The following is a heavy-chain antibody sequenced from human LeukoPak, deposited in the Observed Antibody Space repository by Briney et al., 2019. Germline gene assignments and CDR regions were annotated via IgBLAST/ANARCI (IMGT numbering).Heavy chain of an antibody. D-gene: IGHD5-18*01. J-gene: IGHJ4*02. CDR2: ISYDGSNK. Sequence: GGSLRLSCAASGFTFSSYAMHWVRQAPGKGLEWVAVISYDGSNKYYADSVKGRFTISRDNSKNTLYLQMNCLRAEDTAVYYCAREAWIQLWSRYYFDYWGQGTLVTVSS. V-gene: IGHV3-30*04. CDR1: GFTFSSYA. CDR3: AREAWIQLWSRYYFDY.